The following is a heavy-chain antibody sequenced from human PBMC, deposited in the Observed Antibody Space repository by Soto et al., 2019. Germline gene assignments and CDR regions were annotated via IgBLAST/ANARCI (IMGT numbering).Heavy chain of an antibody. D-gene: IGHD3-22*01. Sequence: SETLSLTCTVSGGSISSGDYYWSWIRQPPGKGLEWIGYIYYSGSTYYNPSLKSRVTISVDTSKNQFSLKLSSVTAADTAVYYCARVPGLDQWFFDYWGQGTLVTVSS. CDR2: IYYSGST. CDR1: GGSISSGDYY. J-gene: IGHJ4*02. V-gene: IGHV4-30-4*01. CDR3: ARVPGLDQWFFDY.